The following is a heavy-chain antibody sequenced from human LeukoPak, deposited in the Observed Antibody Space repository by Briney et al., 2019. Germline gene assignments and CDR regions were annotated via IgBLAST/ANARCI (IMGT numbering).Heavy chain of an antibody. D-gene: IGHD3-10*01. CDR2: INPSGGST. V-gene: IGHV1-46*01. CDR1: GYTFTSYY. J-gene: IGHJ4*02. Sequence: ASVKVSCKASGYTFTSYYMHWVRQAPGQGLEWMGIINPSGGSTSYAQKFQGRVTMTRDTSTSTVYMELSSLRSEDTAVYYCARSQGVEYYYGSGSYSRPPKWNYYFDYWGQGTLVTVSS. CDR3: ARSQGVEYYYGSGSYSRPPKWNYYFDY.